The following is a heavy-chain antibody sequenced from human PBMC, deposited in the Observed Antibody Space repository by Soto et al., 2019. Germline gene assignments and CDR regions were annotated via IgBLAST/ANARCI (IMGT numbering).Heavy chain of an antibody. V-gene: IGHV1-8*01. CDR3: ARDPFYGWFDS. D-gene: IGHD3-16*01. Sequence: QVQLVQSGAEVRKPGASVKVSCKASGHTLASYDINWVRQATGQGREWMGWMTPDRGETGYAQKFQGRVTMTWDTAITTAYRELSSLRSDDTAVYYCARDPFYGWFDSWGQGTLVNVSS. CDR1: GHTLASYD. CDR2: MTPDRGET. J-gene: IGHJ5*01.